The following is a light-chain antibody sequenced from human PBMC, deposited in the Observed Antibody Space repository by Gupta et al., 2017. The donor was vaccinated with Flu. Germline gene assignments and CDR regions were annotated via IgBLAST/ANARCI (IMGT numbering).Light chain of an antibody. Sequence: EIVLTQSPATLSVSPGERATLSCRASQSVSSNLAWYQKKPGQAPLLLIYGGATRDSGVPVRFSGSGYGTEFTLTIRSLQSEDFAVYYCQHENYWPLTVGRGTKVEIK. CDR2: GGA. J-gene: IGKJ4*01. CDR1: QSVSSN. CDR3: QHENYWPLT. V-gene: IGKV3-15*01.